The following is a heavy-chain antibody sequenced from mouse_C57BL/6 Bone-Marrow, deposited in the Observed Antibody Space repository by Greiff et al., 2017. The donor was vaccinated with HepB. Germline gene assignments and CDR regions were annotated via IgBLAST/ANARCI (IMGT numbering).Heavy chain of an antibody. Sequence: EVMLVESGGGLVKPGGSLKLSCAASGFTFSDYGMHWVRQAPEKGLEWVAYISSGSSTIYYADTVKGRFTISRDNAKNTLFLQMTSRRSEDTAMYYCAIGSLLWLRRGFDYWGQGTTLTVSS. CDR2: ISSGSSTI. CDR1: GFTFSDYG. CDR3: AIGSLLWLRRGFDY. V-gene: IGHV5-17*01. D-gene: IGHD2-9*01. J-gene: IGHJ2*01.